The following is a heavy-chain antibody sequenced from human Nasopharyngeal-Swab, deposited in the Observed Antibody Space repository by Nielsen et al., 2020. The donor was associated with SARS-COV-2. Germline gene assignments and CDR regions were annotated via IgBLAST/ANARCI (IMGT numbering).Heavy chain of an antibody. D-gene: IGHD7-27*01. J-gene: IGHJ4*02. V-gene: IGHV4-59*01. CDR2: VYYSGSA. CDR1: GGSIGGYY. CDR3: ARSPGYYFDF. Sequence: GSLRLSCTVSGGSIGGYYWSWIRQPPGGGLEWIAYVYYSGSANYNPSFKSRATISVDSSKKQLSLKLSSVTAADTAVYYCARSPGYYFDFWGQGTLITVSS.